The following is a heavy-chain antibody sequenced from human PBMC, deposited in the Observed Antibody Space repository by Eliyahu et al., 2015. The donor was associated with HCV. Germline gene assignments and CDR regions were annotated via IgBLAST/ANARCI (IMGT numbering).Heavy chain of an antibody. Sequence: QVQLQESGPGLVKPSETLSLTCSVXGGSISNPDWNWIRQPPGKGLEWIGEWEGDINDRVIIAYNPSLKNRVTMSLDASKNFFSLKLRSVTATDTAVYYCARERAEGSGLAFDIWGQGMMVTVSS. CDR1: GGSISNPD. V-gene: IGHV4-59*11. D-gene: IGHD3-10*01. CDR3: ARERAEGSGLAFDI. J-gene: IGHJ3*02. CDR2: INDRVII.